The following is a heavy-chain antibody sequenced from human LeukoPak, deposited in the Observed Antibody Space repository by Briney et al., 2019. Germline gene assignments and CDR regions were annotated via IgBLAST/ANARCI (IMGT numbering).Heavy chain of an antibody. CDR3: ARWLGAIAWPYYFDY. CDR1: GFTFSSYC. Sequence: GGSLRLSCAASGFTFSSYCMNWVRRAPGKGLEWVSSITSSSSYIYYADSVKGRFTISRDNAKNSLYLQMNSLRAEDTAVYYCARWLGAIAWPYYFDYWGQGTLVTVSS. J-gene: IGHJ4*02. CDR2: ITSSSSYI. D-gene: IGHD3-16*02. V-gene: IGHV3-21*01.